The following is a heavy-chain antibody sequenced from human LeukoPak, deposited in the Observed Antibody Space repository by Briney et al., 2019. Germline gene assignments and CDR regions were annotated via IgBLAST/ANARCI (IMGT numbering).Heavy chain of an antibody. Sequence: GGSLRLSCAASGFTFSTYDMHWVRQPTGKGLEWVSAIGTAGDTYYPASVKGRFTISRENANNSLYLQMNSLRAGDTAVYYCTTGGAPAGYAFNIWRQGTMVTVSS. V-gene: IGHV3-13*01. CDR2: IGTAGDT. D-gene: IGHD6-13*01. CDR1: GFTFSTYD. CDR3: TTGGAPAGYAFNI. J-gene: IGHJ3*02.